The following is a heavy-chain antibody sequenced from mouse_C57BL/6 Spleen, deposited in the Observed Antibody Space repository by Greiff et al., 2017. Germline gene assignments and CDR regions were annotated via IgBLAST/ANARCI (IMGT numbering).Heavy chain of an antibody. CDR3: ARSYGNYVPYDFAL. Sequence: VKLLESGPELVKPGASVKISCTASGYAFSSSWMNWVSQTPGKGLEWIGRIYPGGGDTNFNGKVKGRATLTTDKATSTAYLQLSSLTSEDSAVYFVARSYGNYVPYDFALWGQGSTRTV. V-gene: IGHV1-82*01. D-gene: IGHD2-1*01. CDR1: GYAFSSSW. J-gene: IGHJ2*01. CDR2: IYPGGGDT.